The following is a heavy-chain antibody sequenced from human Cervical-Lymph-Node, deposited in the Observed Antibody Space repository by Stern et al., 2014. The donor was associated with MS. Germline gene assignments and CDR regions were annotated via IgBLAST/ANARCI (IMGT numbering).Heavy chain of an antibody. J-gene: IGHJ4*02. V-gene: IGHV3-53*01. CDR1: GFTVSIHY. Sequence: EMQLVESGGGLIQPGGSLRLSCAASGFTVSIHYMYWVRQAPGKGLEWVSLLGTGGSAKCAESVKGRFTISRDNSKNTVYLQMNSLRVEDTAVYYCARAATGSLFDYWGQGTLVTVSS. CDR2: LGTGGSA. D-gene: IGHD6-13*01. CDR3: ARAATGSLFDY.